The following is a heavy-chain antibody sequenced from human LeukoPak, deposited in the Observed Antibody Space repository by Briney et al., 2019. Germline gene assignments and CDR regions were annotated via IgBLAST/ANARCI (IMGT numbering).Heavy chain of an antibody. D-gene: IGHD2-15*01. CDR2: IYPGASDT. Sequence: GASLKISCKGSGSRFTSYWIGWVRQMPGKGLEWMGIIYPGASDTRYSTSFQGQVTISADKSISTAYLQWSSLKASDTAMYYCASTRGGYTLDYWGQGTLVTVSS. CDR1: GSRFTSYW. V-gene: IGHV5-51*01. CDR3: ASTRGGYTLDY. J-gene: IGHJ4*02.